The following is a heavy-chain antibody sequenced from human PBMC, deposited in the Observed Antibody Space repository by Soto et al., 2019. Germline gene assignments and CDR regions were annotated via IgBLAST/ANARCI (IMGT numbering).Heavy chain of an antibody. J-gene: IGHJ4*02. Sequence: GGSLRLSCAASGFTVSSNYMSWVRQAPGKGLEWVSVIYSGGSTYYADSVKGRFTISRDNSKNTLYLQMNSLRAEDMAVYYCARGLYSGWHYFDYCGQGTLVTVSS. D-gene: IGHD5-12*01. V-gene: IGHV3-66*01. CDR1: GFTVSSNY. CDR2: IYSGGST. CDR3: ARGLYSGWHYFDY.